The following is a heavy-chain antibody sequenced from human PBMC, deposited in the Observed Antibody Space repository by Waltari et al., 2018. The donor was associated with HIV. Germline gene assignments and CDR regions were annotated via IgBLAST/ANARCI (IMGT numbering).Heavy chain of an antibody. J-gene: IGHJ6*02. D-gene: IGHD1-20*01. CDR1: GGSVTSGSYH. Sequence: QVQLQESGPGPVKPSETLSLTCSVSGGSVTSGSYHWSWIRQPPGKGLEWIGYFYYSGITNYNPSLKGRVTISLDPSKNNFSLRLSSVTAADTAVYYCARERGGKYNYYYYGMDVWGQGTTVTVSS. CDR2: FYYSGIT. V-gene: IGHV4-61*03. CDR3: ARERGGKYNYYYYGMDV.